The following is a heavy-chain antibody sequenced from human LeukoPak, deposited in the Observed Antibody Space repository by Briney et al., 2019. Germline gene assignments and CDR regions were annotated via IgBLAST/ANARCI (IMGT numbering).Heavy chain of an antibody. CDR3: ARVGIAYYYDSSGYYTDF. CDR1: GFTFSIYW. D-gene: IGHD3-22*01. Sequence: GGSLRLSCAASGFTFSIYWMNWVRQAPGKGLEWVANIKQDGSEKYYVDSVKGRFTISRDNAKNSLYLQMNSLRAEDTAVYYCARVGIAYYYDSSGYYTDFWGQGTLVTVSS. V-gene: IGHV3-7*01. J-gene: IGHJ4*02. CDR2: IKQDGSEK.